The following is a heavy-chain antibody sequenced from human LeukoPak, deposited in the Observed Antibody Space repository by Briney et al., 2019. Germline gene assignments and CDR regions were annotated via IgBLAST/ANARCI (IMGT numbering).Heavy chain of an antibody. D-gene: IGHD5-12*01. CDR3: TRVIVATKDY. CDR2: IRSKNYGGTT. V-gene: IGHV3-49*04. Sequence: GGSLRLSCIGSGFTFGDYAMNWVRQAPGKGLEWVGFIRSKNYGGTTEYAASVKGRFTISRDDSRSIAYLQMNSLKTEDTAVYYCTRVIVATKDYWGQGTLVTVSS. J-gene: IGHJ4*02. CDR1: GFTFGDYA.